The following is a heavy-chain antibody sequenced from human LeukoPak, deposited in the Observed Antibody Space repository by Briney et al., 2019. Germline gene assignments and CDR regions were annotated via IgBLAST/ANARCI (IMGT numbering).Heavy chain of an antibody. CDR1: DDSISSYY. Sequence: SETLSLTCTVSDDSISSYYWSWIRQPPGKGLEWNGYIYYNGNPNYNPTLKSRVTISIDTSKDQFSLRLSSVAAADAAVYYCARGLRSSSWWFDPWGQGTLVTVSS. CDR3: ARGLRSSSWWFDP. CDR2: IYYNGNP. V-gene: IGHV4-59*01. D-gene: IGHD6-13*01. J-gene: IGHJ5*02.